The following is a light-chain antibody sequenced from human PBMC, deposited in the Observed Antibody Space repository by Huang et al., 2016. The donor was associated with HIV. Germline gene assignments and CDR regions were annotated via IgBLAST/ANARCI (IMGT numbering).Light chain of an antibody. CDR1: QSVSSN. CDR3: QQYDNWLYT. Sequence: EIVMTQSPATLSVSPGERAPLSCKASQSVSSNLAWYQQKPGQAPRLLIYGAATRAPGIPARFTGSESGTEFTLTISSLQSEDFAVYYCQQYDNWLYTFGQGTKLEIK. V-gene: IGKV3-15*01. J-gene: IGKJ2*01. CDR2: GAA.